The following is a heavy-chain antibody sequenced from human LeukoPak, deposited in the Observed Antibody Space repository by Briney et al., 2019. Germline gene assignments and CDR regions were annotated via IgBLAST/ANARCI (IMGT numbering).Heavy chain of an antibody. CDR1: GGSISSYY. CDR2: IYYSGST. CDR3: ARGMRVDTAVTRLFDY. J-gene: IGHJ4*02. D-gene: IGHD5-18*01. V-gene: IGHV4-59*01. Sequence: PSETLSLTCTVSGGSISSYYWSWIRQPPGKGLEWMGYIYYSGSTNYNPSLKSRVSISVDTSKNQFSLKLSSVTAADTAVYYCARGMRVDTAVTRLFDYWGQGTLVTVSS.